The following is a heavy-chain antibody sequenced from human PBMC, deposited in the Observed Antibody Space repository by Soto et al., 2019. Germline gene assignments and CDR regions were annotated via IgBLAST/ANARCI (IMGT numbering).Heavy chain of an antibody. CDR1: GFTFSSYS. V-gene: IGHV3-21*01. J-gene: IGHJ6*04. CDR2: ISSSSSYI. Sequence: EVQLVESGGGLVKPGGSLRLSCEASGFTFSSYSMNWVRQAQVKGLEWVSYISSSSSYIYYADSVKGRFTISRDNAKNSLFRKMHSLLAEDTAVYDCARDHRAAIAYYYGLDVCGKGTTVTVSS. D-gene: IGHD6-25*01. CDR3: ARDHRAAIAYYYGLDV.